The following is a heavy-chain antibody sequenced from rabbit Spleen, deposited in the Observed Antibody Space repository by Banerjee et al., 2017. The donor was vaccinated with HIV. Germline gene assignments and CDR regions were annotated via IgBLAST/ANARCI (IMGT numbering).Heavy chain of an antibody. CDR2: IEGGSSSFT. J-gene: IGHJ6*01. CDR1: GVSFSVSSY. CDR3: ARDTGSSFSSYGMDL. V-gene: IGHV1S40*01. D-gene: IGHD8-1*01. Sequence: QSLEESGGDLVKPGASLTLTCIASGVSFSVSSYMCWVRQAPGKGLEWIACIEGGSSSFTYSATWAKGRFTCSKTSSTTVTLQMTSLTVADTATYFCARDTGSSFSSYGMDLWGQGTLVTVS.